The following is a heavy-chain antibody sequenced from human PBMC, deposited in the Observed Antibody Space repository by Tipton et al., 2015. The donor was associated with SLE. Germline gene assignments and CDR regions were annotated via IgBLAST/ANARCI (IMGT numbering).Heavy chain of an antibody. CDR1: GFSFSMYW. Sequence: SLRLSCAASGFSFSMYWMTWVRQAPGKGLEWVANIKKDGSQKFYVDSVKGRFTISRDNAKKSLSLQMNSLRAEDTAVYYCVGGNFNYEDAVDVWGRGTMVTVSS. D-gene: IGHD1-7*01. CDR3: VGGNFNYEDAVDV. V-gene: IGHV3-7*04. CDR2: IKKDGSQK. J-gene: IGHJ3*01.